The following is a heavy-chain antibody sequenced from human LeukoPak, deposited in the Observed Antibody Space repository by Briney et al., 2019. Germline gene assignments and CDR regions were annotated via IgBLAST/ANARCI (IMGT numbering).Heavy chain of an antibody. CDR3: ARGRFGGSYIDY. CDR1: GYTFTGYY. J-gene: IGHJ4*02. Sequence: ASVKVSCKASGYTFTGYYMHWVRQAPGQGLEWMGWINPNSGGTNYAQKFQDRVTMTRDTSISTAYMELSSLRSDDTAVYYCARGRFGGSYIDYWGQGTLVTVSS. CDR2: INPNSGGT. D-gene: IGHD3-10*01. V-gene: IGHV1-2*02.